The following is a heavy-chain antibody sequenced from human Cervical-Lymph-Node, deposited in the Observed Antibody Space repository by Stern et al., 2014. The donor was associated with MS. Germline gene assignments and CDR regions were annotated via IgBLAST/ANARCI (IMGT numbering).Heavy chain of an antibody. CDR2: ISGSDGST. CDR1: GFTFSSYA. Sequence: EVQLVESGGTLVQPGGSLRLSCAASGFTFSSYAMSWVRQAPGKALEWVSVISGSDGSTFYADSVKGRFTISRDNSKNTLFLQMNSLRAEDTAVYYCAKVYGSGPFDYWGQGTLVTVSS. CDR3: AKVYGSGPFDY. D-gene: IGHD6-19*01. V-gene: IGHV3-23*04. J-gene: IGHJ4*02.